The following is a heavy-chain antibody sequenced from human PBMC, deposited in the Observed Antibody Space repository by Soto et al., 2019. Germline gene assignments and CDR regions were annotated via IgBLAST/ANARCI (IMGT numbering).Heavy chain of an antibody. J-gene: IGHJ6*02. Sequence: GGSLRLSCAASGFTFSSYAMSWVRQAPGKGLEWVSAISGSGGSTYYADSVKGRFTISGDNSKNTLYLQMNSLRAEDTAVYYCAKDRGYSIGPMDVWGQGTTVTVSS. CDR2: ISGSGGST. CDR1: GFTFSSYA. V-gene: IGHV3-23*01. D-gene: IGHD6-25*01. CDR3: AKDRGYSIGPMDV.